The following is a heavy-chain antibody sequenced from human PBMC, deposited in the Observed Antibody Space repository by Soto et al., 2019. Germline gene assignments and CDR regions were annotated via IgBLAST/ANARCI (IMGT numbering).Heavy chain of an antibody. CDR1: GYTFTSYG. J-gene: IGHJ6*02. CDR3: AREDRFTISPDYGMDV. CDR2: ISAYNGNT. V-gene: IGHV1-18*01. D-gene: IGHD3-3*01. Sequence: QVQLVQSGAEVKKPGASVKVSCKASGYTFTSYGISWVRQAPGQGLEWMGWISAYNGNTNYAQKLQGRVTMTTDTSTSTDYMELRSLRYDDTAVYYCAREDRFTISPDYGMDVWGQGTTVTVSS.